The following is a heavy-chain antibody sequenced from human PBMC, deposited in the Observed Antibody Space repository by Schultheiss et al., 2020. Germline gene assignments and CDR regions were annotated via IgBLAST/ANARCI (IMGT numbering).Heavy chain of an antibody. V-gene: IGHV3-73*01. D-gene: IGHD6-13*01. CDR1: GFTFSNAW. Sequence: GGSLRLSCAASGFTFSNAWMSWVRKAPGKGLEWVGRIRSKANSYATVYAASVKGRFTISRDDSKNTAYLQMNSLRAEDTAVYYCATLGIAAAVDAFDIWGQGTMVNGSS. CDR2: IRSKANSYAT. CDR3: ATLGIAAAVDAFDI. J-gene: IGHJ3*02.